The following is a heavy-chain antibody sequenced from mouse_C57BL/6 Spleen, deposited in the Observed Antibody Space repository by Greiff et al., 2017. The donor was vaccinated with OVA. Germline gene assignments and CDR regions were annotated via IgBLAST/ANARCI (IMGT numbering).Heavy chain of an antibody. D-gene: IGHD2-4*01. CDR1: GYAFSSYW. J-gene: IGHJ2*01. CDR2: IYPGDGDT. Sequence: VQLQESGAELVKPGASVKISCKASGYAFSSYWMNWVKQRPGKGLEWIGQIYPGDGDTNYNGKFKGKATLTADKSSSTAYMQLSSLTSEDSAVYFCARAYYDYDFDYWGQGTTLTVSS. V-gene: IGHV1-80*01. CDR3: ARAYYDYDFDY.